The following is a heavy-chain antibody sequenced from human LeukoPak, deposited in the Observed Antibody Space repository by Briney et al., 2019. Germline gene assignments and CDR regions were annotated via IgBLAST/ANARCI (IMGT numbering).Heavy chain of an antibody. V-gene: IGHV4-34*01. CDR2: INHSGST. Sequence: PSETLSLTCAVYGGSFSGYYWSWIRQPPGKGLEWIGEINHSGSTNYNPSLKSRVTISVDTSKNQFSLKLSSVTAADTAVYYCARNYFDWLYGGFSYRWGQGTLVTVSS. D-gene: IGHD3-9*01. CDR3: ARNYFDWLYGGFSYR. J-gene: IGHJ4*02. CDR1: GGSFSGYY.